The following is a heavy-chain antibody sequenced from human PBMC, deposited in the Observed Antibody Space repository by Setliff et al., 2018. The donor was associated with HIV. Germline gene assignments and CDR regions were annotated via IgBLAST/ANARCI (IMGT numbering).Heavy chain of an antibody. V-gene: IGHV4-38-2*01. CDR2: IYHSGST. CDR1: GYSISSGYY. J-gene: IGHJ4*02. D-gene: IGHD1-1*01. Sequence: SETLSLTCAVSGYSISSGYYWGWIRQPPGKGLEWIGSIYHSGSTYYNPSLKSRVTISVDTSKNHFSLKLRSVTAANTAVYYCAQLGMVDDFDYWGQGTLVTVSS. CDR3: AQLGMVDDFDY.